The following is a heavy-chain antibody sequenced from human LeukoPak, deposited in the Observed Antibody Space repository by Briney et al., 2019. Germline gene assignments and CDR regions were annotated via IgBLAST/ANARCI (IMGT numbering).Heavy chain of an antibody. CDR1: GGSFSGYY. J-gene: IGHJ4*02. V-gene: IGHV4-34*01. CDR2: INHSGST. Sequence: SETLSLTCAAYGGSFSGYYWSWIRQPPGKGLEWIGEINHSGSTNYNPSLKSRVTISVDTSKNQFSLKLSSVTAADTAVYYCARDYGDYRRYFDYWGQGTLVTVSS. CDR3: ARDYGDYRRYFDY. D-gene: IGHD4-17*01.